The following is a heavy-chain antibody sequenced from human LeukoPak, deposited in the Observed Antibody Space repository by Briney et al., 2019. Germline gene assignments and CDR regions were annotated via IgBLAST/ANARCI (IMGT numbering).Heavy chain of an antibody. Sequence: GGSLRLSCAASGFTFSDYYMSWIRQAPGKGLEWVSYISSSGSTIYYADSVKGRFTISRDNAKNSLYLQMNSLRAEDTAVYYCTTDHILYPDYYYMDVWGKGTTVTVSS. V-gene: IGHV3-11*04. J-gene: IGHJ6*03. D-gene: IGHD2-2*01. CDR2: ISSSGSTI. CDR3: TTDHILYPDYYYMDV. CDR1: GFTFSDYY.